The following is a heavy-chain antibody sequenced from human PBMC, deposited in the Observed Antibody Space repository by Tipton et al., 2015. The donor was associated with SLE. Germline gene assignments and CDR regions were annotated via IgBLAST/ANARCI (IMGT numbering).Heavy chain of an antibody. CDR3: ARTTLSLYFDS. CDR1: GFTFSSYS. J-gene: IGHJ4*02. V-gene: IGHV3-21*04. D-gene: IGHD1-14*01. Sequence: SLRLSCAASGFTFSSYSMNWVRQAPGKGLEWVSSISSSSSYIYYADSVKGRFTISRDNTKNSLSLQMSSLRDEDTAVYYCARTTLSLYFDSWGQGTLLIVSS. CDR2: ISSSSSYI.